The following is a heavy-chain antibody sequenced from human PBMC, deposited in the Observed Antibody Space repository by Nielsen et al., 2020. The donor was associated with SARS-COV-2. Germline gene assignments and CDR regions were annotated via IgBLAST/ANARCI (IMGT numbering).Heavy chain of an antibody. D-gene: IGHD3-16*01. J-gene: IGHJ5*02. V-gene: IGHV5-51*01. CDR1: GYSFTSYW. Sequence: GESLKISCKGSGYSFTSYWIGWVRQMPGKGLEWMGIIYPGDSDTRYSPSFQGQVTISADKSISTAYLQWSSLKASDTAMYYCARQHTPTRPYYDYVWGSLTWNWFDPWGQGTLVTVSS. CDR2: IYPGDSDT. CDR3: ARQHTPTRPYYDYVWGSLTWNWFDP.